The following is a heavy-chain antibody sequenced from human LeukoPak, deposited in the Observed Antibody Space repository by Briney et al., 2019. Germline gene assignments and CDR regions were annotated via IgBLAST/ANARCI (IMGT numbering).Heavy chain of an antibody. Sequence: GGSLRLSCAASGFTVSSNYMSWVRQAPGKGLEWVSVIYSGGSTYYADSVKGRFTISRDNSKNTLYLQMNSLRAEDTAVYYCAREYYGSEGGNWFDPWGQGTLVTVSS. CDR3: AREYYGSEGGNWFDP. CDR1: GFTVSSNY. J-gene: IGHJ5*02. CDR2: IYSGGST. V-gene: IGHV3-66*01. D-gene: IGHD3-10*01.